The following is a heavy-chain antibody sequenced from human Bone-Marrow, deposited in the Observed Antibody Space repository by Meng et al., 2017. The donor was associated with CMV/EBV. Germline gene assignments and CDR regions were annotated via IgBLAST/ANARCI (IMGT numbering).Heavy chain of an antibody. V-gene: IGHV1-18*01. Sequence: VYCKASGYNFTRNAIRWVRQAPGQGLEWMGWISTYDGDKNYAQKIQGRVTMTTDTSTSTAYLDLRDLTSDDTAVYYCARDVGPLDYWGQGTLVTVSS. CDR3: ARDVGPLDY. J-gene: IGHJ4*02. CDR2: ISTYDGDK. D-gene: IGHD2-15*01. CDR1: GYNFTRNA.